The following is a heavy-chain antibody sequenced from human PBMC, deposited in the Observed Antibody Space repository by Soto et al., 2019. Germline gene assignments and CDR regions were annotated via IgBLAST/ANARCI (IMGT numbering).Heavy chain of an antibody. CDR3: STGSIFGVTTHAEDY. J-gene: IGHJ4*02. D-gene: IGHD3-3*01. V-gene: IGHV3-15*01. Sequence: GGSLRLSCAGSGFSFTNAWMSWVRQAPGNGLEWVGRIKRIIDGGTADYAAPVKGRFTISRDDSKNTLYLQLNSLKTEDTAVYYCSTGSIFGVTTHAEDYWGQGTMVTVSS. CDR2: IKRIIDGGTA. CDR1: GFSFTNAW.